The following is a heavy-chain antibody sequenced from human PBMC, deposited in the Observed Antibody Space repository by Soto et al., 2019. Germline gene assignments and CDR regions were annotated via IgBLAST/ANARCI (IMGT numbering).Heavy chain of an antibody. D-gene: IGHD3-22*01. CDR2: VTSSPSSM. Sequence: GGSLRLSCAASGFTFSGFSMNWVRQAPGKGLEWVSSVTSSPSSMFYADSVKGRFTISRDDAKDSLFLQMNSLRADDTAVYYCAREADFASSGYVLYYWGLGTLVTVSS. CDR3: AREADFASSGYVLYY. CDR1: GFTFSGFS. V-gene: IGHV3-21*01. J-gene: IGHJ4*02.